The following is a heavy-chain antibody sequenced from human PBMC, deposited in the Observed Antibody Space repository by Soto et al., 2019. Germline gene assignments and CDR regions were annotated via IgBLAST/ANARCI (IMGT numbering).Heavy chain of an antibody. CDR1: GYTFTGYY. Sequence: ASVKVSCKASGYTFTGYYMHWVRQAPGQGLEWMGWINPNSGGTNYAQKFQGWVTMTRDTSISTAYMELSRLRSDDTAVYYCTAIVVVPAATTNYFDCWGQGTLVTVSS. V-gene: IGHV1-2*04. J-gene: IGHJ4*02. D-gene: IGHD2-2*01. CDR3: TAIVVVPAATTNYFDC. CDR2: INPNSGGT.